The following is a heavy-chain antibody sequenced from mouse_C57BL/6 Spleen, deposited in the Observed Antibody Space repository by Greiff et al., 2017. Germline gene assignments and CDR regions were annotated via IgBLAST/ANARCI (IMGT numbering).Heavy chain of an antibody. CDR1: GFNIKDYY. CDR2: IYPGDGDT. J-gene: IGHJ2*01. Sequence: VQLQQSGAELVKPGASVKLSCTASGFNIKDYYMHWVKQRPGKGLEWIGRIYPGDGDTNYNGKFKGKATLTADKSSSTAYMQLSSLTSEDSAVYFCARDLYGNYLFDYWGQGTTLTVSS. D-gene: IGHD2-1*01. CDR3: ARDLYGNYLFDY. V-gene: IGHV1-82*01.